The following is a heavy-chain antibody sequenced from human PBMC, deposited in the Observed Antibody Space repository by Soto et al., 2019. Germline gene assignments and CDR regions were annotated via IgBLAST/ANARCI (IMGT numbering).Heavy chain of an antibody. J-gene: IGHJ6*02. Sequence: QVQLVQSGAEVQKPGSSVKVSCKASGGTFSSYAISWVRQAPGQGLEWMGGIIPISDTTNYAQKFQGRVTPTADESTSTAYMELSSLRSEDTAVYYCARSQGSSTSLEIYYYYYYGMDVWGQGTTVTVSS. V-gene: IGHV1-69*01. CDR1: GGTFSSYA. CDR2: IIPISDTT. CDR3: ARSQGSSTSLEIYYYYYYGMDV. D-gene: IGHD2-2*01.